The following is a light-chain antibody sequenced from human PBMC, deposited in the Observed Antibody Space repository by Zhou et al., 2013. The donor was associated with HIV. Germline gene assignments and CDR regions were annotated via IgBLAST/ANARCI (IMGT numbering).Light chain of an antibody. CDR2: AAS. J-gene: IGKJ1*01. V-gene: IGKV1D-16*01. CDR1: QGIGSW. Sequence: DIQMTQSPSSVSASVGDRVTISCRASQGIGSWLAWFQQKPGKAPKLLIFAASSLQSGVPSRFSGSGSGTEFTLTISSLQPDDFATYYCQHYNTYSPSWTFGQGTKVEIK. CDR3: QHYNTYSPSWT.